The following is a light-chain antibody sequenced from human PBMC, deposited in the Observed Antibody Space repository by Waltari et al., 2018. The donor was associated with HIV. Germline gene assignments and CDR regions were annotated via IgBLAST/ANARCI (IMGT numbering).Light chain of an antibody. CDR3: QQYGSSQET. CDR1: QSVSSSY. J-gene: IGKJ1*01. V-gene: IGKV3-20*01. CDR2: GAS. Sequence: EIVLTQSPGTLSLSAGRRATLSCRASQSVSSSYLAWYQQKPGQAPRLLIYGASSRATGIPDRFSGSGSGTDFTLTISRLEPEDFAVYYCQQYGSSQETFGQGTKVEIK.